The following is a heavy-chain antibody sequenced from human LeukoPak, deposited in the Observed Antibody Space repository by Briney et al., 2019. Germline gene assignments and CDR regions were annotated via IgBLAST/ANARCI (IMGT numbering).Heavy chain of an antibody. J-gene: IGHJ4*02. CDR1: GFTFSSYS. CDR2: ISSSSSYI. D-gene: IGHD3-10*01. CDR3: ARPHTGYGSGSRY. V-gene: IGHV3-21*01. Sequence: PGGSLRLSCAASGFTFSSYSMNWVRQAPGKVLEWVSSISSSSSYIYYADSVKGRFTISRDNAKNSLYLQMNSLRAEDTAVYYCARPHTGYGSGSRYWGQGTLVTVSS.